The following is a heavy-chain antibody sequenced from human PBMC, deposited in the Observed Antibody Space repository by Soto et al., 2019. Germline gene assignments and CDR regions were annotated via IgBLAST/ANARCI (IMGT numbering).Heavy chain of an antibody. J-gene: IGHJ4*02. CDR3: AKDLVSIFGVAPDY. D-gene: IGHD3-3*01. CDR1: GFTFSSYA. V-gene: IGHV3-23*01. CDR2: ISGSGGST. Sequence: EVQLLESGGGLVQPGGSLRLSCAASGFTFSSYAMSRVRQAPGKGLEWVSAISGSGGSTDYADSVKGRFTISRDNSKNTLYLQMNSLRAEDTALYYCAKDLVSIFGVAPDYWGQGTLVTVSS.